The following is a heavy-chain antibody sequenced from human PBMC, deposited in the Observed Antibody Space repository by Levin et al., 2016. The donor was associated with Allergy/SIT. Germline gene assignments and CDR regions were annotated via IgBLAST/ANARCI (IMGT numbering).Heavy chain of an antibody. Sequence: LSLTCAVYGGSFSGYYWSWIRQPPGKGLEWIGEINHSGSTNYNPSLKSRVTISVDTSKNQFSLKLSSVTAADTAVYYCARREGGSGRFRGGMDVWGQGTTVTVSS. CDR3: ARREGGSGRFRGGMDV. V-gene: IGHV4-34*01. CDR1: GGSFSGYY. J-gene: IGHJ6*02. D-gene: IGHD3-10*01. CDR2: INHSGST.